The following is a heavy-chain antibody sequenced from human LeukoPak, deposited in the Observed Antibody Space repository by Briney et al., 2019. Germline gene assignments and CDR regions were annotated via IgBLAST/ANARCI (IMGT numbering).Heavy chain of an antibody. CDR3: ARELRDAFDI. D-gene: IGHD1-26*01. CDR2: IYYSGST. J-gene: IGHJ3*02. Sequence: SETLSPTCTVSGGSISSYYWSWIRQPPGMGLEWIGSIYYSGSTYYNPSLKSRVTISVDTSKNQFSLKLSSVTAADTAVYYCARELRDAFDIWGQGTMVTVSS. V-gene: IGHV4-59*05. CDR1: GGSISSYY.